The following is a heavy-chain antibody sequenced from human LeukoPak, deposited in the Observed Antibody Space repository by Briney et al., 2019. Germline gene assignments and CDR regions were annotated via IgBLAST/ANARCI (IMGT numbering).Heavy chain of an antibody. V-gene: IGHV3-7*01. J-gene: IGHJ6*02. D-gene: IGHD3-22*01. CDR1: GFTFSSYW. Sequence: GGSLRLSCAASGFTFSSYWMSWVRQAPGKGLEWVANIKQDGSEKYYVDSVNGRFTISRDNAKNSLYLQMNSLRDEDTAVYYCARDKYGSSGYWPHWGYYYGMDVWGQGTTVTVSS. CDR3: ARDKYGSSGYWPHWGYYYGMDV. CDR2: IKQDGSEK.